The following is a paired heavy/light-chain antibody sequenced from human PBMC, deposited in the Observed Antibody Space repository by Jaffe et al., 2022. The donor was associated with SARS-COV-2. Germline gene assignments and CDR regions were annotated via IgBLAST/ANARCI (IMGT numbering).Heavy chain of an antibody. V-gene: IGHV4-61*02. CDR2: IFTSGGT. CDR1: GGSISSGNYY. Sequence: QVQLQESGPGLVKPSQTLSLTCTVSGGSISSGNYYWNWIRQPAGKGLEWIGRIFTSGGTNYNPSLKSRVTMSVDRSENQFSLQLTSVTAADTAVYYCARGSSSYYSVQFDYWGQGTLVTVSS. CDR3: ARGSSSYYSVQFDY. J-gene: IGHJ4*02. D-gene: IGHD6-13*01.
Light chain of an antibody. V-gene: IGKV2-28*01. CDR1: QSLLHSNGYNY. CDR3: MQALQTHT. Sequence: DIVMTQSPLSLPVTPGEPASISCRSSQSLLHSNGYNYLDWYLQKPGQSPQLLIYLGSNRASGVPDRFSGSGSGTDFTLKISRVEAEDVGVYYCMQALQTHTFGGGTKVEIK. J-gene: IGKJ4*01. CDR2: LGS.